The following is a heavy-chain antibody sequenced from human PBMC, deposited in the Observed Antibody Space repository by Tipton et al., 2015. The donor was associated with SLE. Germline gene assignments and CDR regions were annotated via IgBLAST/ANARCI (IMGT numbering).Heavy chain of an antibody. V-gene: IGHV3-21*01. D-gene: IGHD1-26*01. Sequence: SLRLSCAASGFTFSSYSMNWVRQAPGKGLEWVSSISSSSSYIYYADSVKGRFTISRDNAKNSLYLQMNSLRAEDTAVYYCAKDKGVIVGANYYFDYWGQGTLVTVSS. CDR2: ISSSSSYI. CDR1: GFTFSSYS. J-gene: IGHJ4*02. CDR3: AKDKGVIVGANYYFDY.